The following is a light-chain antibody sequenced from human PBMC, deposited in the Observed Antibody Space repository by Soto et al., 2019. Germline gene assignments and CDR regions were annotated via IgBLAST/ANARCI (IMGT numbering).Light chain of an antibody. CDR2: KAA. CDR3: QQYNDNWT. J-gene: IGKJ1*01. CDR1: QSISSW. Sequence: DIQMTQSPSTLSASVGDRVTITCRASQSISSWLAWYQQKPGKAPKLLIYKAATLHSGVPSRFSGSGSETEVPLAISSVQPDDSANYYCQQYNDNWTFGQGTKVEIK. V-gene: IGKV1-5*03.